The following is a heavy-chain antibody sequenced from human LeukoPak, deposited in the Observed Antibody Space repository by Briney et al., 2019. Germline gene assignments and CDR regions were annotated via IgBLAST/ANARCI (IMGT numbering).Heavy chain of an antibody. CDR1: GFTSEFTFGTYS. CDR3: ARVFADYYGSGSYYQG. J-gene: IGHJ4*02. CDR2: ISWNSGSI. Sequence: GGSLRLSCAASGFTSEFTFGTYSMNWVRQAPGKGLEWVAGISWNSGSIGYADSVKGRFTISRDNAKNSLYLQMNSLRAEDTAVYYCARVFADYYGSGSYYQGWGQGTLVTVSS. V-gene: IGHV3-48*04. D-gene: IGHD3-10*01.